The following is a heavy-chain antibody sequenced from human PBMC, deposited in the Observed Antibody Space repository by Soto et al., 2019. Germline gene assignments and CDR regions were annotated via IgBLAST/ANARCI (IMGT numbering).Heavy chain of an antibody. CDR2: IYPGDSDT. D-gene: IGHD6-13*01. J-gene: IGHJ3*02. V-gene: IGHV5-51*01. CDR1: GYSFTSYW. Sequence: LGESLKISCKGSGYSFTSYWIGWVRQMPGKGLEWMGIIYPGDSDTRYSPSFQGQVTISADKSISTAYLQWSSLKASDTAMYYCARRDSSSWYVGSGAFDIWGQGTMVTVSS. CDR3: ARRDSSSWYVGSGAFDI.